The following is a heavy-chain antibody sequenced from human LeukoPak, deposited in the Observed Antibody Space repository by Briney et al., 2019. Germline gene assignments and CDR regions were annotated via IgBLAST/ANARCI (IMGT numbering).Heavy chain of an antibody. V-gene: IGHV4-61*01. CDR1: GGSVSSGSYY. D-gene: IGHD1-14*01. J-gene: IGHJ3*02. CDR2: ILSSGST. CDR3: ARTNQISETAFDI. Sequence: PSETLSLTCAVSGGSVSSGSYYWSWIRQTPGKGLEWIGYILSSGSTNYNPSVKSRVTISVDTSKNQFSLKLRSVTAADTAVYYCARTNQISETAFDIWGQGTMVIVSS.